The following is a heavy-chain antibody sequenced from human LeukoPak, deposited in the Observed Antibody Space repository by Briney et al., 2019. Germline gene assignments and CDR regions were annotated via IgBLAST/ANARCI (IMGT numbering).Heavy chain of an antibody. CDR2: IYGTGSS. V-gene: IGHV4-4*07. CDR1: GSSISEYY. CDR3: ARRHMSNWFFDL. Sequence: PSETLSLTCTVSGSSISEYYWTWIRQAAGKELEWIGRIYGTGSSTYNPSLKNRVTMSTDTSKSQFSLKLSSVTAADTAVYYCARRHMSNWFFDLWGRGTLVTVS. D-gene: IGHD6-6*01. J-gene: IGHJ2*01.